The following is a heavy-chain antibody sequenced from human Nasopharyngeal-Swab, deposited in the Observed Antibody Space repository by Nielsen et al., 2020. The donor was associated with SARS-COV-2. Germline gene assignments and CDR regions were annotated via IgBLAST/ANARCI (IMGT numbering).Heavy chain of an antibody. CDR2: IIVYNAYT. D-gene: IGHD3-3*01. V-gene: IGHV1-18*01. J-gene: IGHJ4*02. CDR3: ARDIEEWLVVPSLSFDY. Sequence: ASLKVSCKASGYSFRSYGINWVRQPPGHGLEWMVWIIVYNAYTNYAQKLQGRVSMTTDTSTSTAYMELRSLRSDDTAVYYCARDIEEWLVVPSLSFDYWGQGTLVTVSS. CDR1: GYSFRSYG.